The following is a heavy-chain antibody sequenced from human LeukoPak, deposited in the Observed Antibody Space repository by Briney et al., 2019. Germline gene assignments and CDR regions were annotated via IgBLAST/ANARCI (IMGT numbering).Heavy chain of an antibody. V-gene: IGHV1-8*01. CDR3: ARYKAPSQAGYGATNYFDY. CDR1: GYTFTSYD. D-gene: IGHD4/OR15-4a*01. J-gene: IGHJ4*02. Sequence: VASVKVSCKASGYTFTSYDINWVRQATGQGLEWMGWMNPNSGNTGYAQKFQGRVTMTRNTSISTAYMELSSLRSEDTAVYYCARYKAPSQAGYGATNYFDYWGQGTLVTVSS. CDR2: MNPNSGNT.